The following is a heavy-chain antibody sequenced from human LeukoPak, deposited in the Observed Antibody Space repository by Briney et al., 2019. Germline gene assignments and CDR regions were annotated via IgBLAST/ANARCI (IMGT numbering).Heavy chain of an antibody. D-gene: IGHD5-12*01. CDR2: INPNSGVT. Sequence: ASVKVSCTASGYTFSGFYIHWVRQAPGQGLELMGWINPNSGVTNYAQKLQGRVTITRDTSIDTAYMQLSRLRSDDTAVYYCAKDRYGDYEAPFHYYMDAWGRGTTVTVSS. CDR3: AKDRYGDYEAPFHYYMDA. V-gene: IGHV1-2*02. CDR1: GYTFSGFY. J-gene: IGHJ6*03.